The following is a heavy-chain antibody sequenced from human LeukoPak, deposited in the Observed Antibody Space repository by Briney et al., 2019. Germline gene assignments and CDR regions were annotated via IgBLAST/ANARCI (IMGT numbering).Heavy chain of an antibody. J-gene: IGHJ4*02. CDR3: TRVGYIDEGIDY. V-gene: IGHV3-7*04. CDR2: IKQDGSKK. D-gene: IGHD5-24*01. Sequence: GGSLRLSCVASGFPFSSYWMTWVRQAPGKGLEWVANIKQDGSKKSYVDSVKGRFTISRDNAKNSLYLQMNSLRAEDTAIYYCTRVGYIDEGIDYWGQGTQVTVSS. CDR1: GFPFSSYW.